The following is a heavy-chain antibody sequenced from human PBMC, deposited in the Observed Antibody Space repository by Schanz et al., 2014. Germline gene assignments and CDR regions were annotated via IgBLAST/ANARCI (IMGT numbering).Heavy chain of an antibody. CDR2: IYYSGST. J-gene: IGHJ6*02. V-gene: IGHV4-39*07. CDR1: DGSISSSSYY. CDR3: ARTFYFASGTYHTPNYYYGLDV. Sequence: QVQLQESGPGLVKPSENLSLTCTVSDGSISSSSYYWGWIRQPPGKGLEWIGGIYYSGSTYYNASRKSRVTIPVDPAKNQFSLKLNSVTAADTAVYYCARTFYFASGTYHTPNYYYGLDVWGQGTTVTVSS. D-gene: IGHD3-10*01.